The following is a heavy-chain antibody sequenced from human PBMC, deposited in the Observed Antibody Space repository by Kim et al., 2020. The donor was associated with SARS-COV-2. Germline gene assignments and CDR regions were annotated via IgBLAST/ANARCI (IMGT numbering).Heavy chain of an antibody. V-gene: IGHV3-21*01. D-gene: IGHD6-13*01. CDR2: ISSSSSYI. Sequence: GGSLRLSCAASGFTFSSYSMNWVHQAPGKGLEWVSSISSSSSYIYYADSVKGRFTISRDNAKNSLYLQMNSLRAEDTAVYYCARDINYSSSWLLQTDYYYYGMDVWGQGTTVTVSS. CDR3: ARDINYSSSWLLQTDYYYYGMDV. J-gene: IGHJ6*02. CDR1: GFTFSSYS.